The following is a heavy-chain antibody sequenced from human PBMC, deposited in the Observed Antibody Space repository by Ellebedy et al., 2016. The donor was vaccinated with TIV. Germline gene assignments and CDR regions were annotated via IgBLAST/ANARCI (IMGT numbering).Heavy chain of an antibody. CDR2: ISGSGGST. CDR3: AKDYYASGSPGGNWFDP. Sequence: GGSLRLSXVASGFTFSTYAMAWVRQAPGKGLEWVSAISGSGGSTYYADSVKGRFTISRDNSKNTLYVQMNSLRAEDTAVYYCAKDYYASGSPGGNWFDPWGQGTLVTVSS. V-gene: IGHV3-23*01. CDR1: GFTFSTYA. D-gene: IGHD3-10*01. J-gene: IGHJ5*02.